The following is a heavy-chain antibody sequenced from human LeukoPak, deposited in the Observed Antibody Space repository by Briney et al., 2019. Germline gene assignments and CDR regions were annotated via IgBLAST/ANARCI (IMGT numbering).Heavy chain of an antibody. CDR2: IYYTGST. D-gene: IGHD3-10*01. V-gene: IGHV4-59*01. CDR1: GGSISSYY. Sequence: SETLSLTCTVSGGSISSYYWSWIRQPPGKGLEWIGFIYYTGSTDYNPSLTSRVTISVDTSKNQFSLKLSSVTAADTAVYYCARDSGYYGSGAFDYWGQGTLVTVSS. J-gene: IGHJ4*02. CDR3: ARDSGYYGSGAFDY.